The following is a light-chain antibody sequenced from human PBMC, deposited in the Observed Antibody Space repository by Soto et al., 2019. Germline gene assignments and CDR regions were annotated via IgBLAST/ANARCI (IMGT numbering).Light chain of an antibody. Sequence: QSVLTQPASVSGSPGQSITISCTGTSSDVGTYNYVSWYQQHPGKAPKLMIYEVSNRPSGISNRFSGSKSGNTASLTISGLQAEDEADYYCAAWDDSLSEVFGTGTKLTVL. J-gene: IGLJ1*01. CDR3: AAWDDSLSEV. CDR1: SSDVGTYNY. CDR2: EVS. V-gene: IGLV2-14*01.